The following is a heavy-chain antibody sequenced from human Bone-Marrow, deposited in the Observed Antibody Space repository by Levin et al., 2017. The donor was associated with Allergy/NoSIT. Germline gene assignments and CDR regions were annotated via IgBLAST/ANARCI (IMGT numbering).Heavy chain of an antibody. CDR3: ARGVGAPDYFDS. CDR1: GFTFSDYY. V-gene: IGHV3-11*05. J-gene: IGHJ4*02. D-gene: IGHD1-14*01. CDR2: IKNSGTYT. Sequence: LGESLKISCAASGFTFSDYYMTWIRQAPGKGLEWVSYIKNSGTYTNYADSVRGRFTISRDNARNSLFLQMNSLRAEDTAVYYCARGVGAPDYFDSWGQGTLVTVSS.